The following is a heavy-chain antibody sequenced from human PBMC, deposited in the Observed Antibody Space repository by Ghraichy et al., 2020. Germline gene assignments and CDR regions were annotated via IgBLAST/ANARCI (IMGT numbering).Heavy chain of an antibody. CDR2: INLSTGGT. CDR1: GYTFSGYH. CDR3: ARESSRKLGY. Sequence: ASVKVSCKASGYTFSGYHIHWVRQAPGQGLEWMGWINLSTGGTNFAQKFQDWVTMTRDTSINTAYMELSRLKSDDTAVYYCARESSRKLGYWGQGTLVSVSS. J-gene: IGHJ4*02. D-gene: IGHD6-6*01. V-gene: IGHV1-2*04.